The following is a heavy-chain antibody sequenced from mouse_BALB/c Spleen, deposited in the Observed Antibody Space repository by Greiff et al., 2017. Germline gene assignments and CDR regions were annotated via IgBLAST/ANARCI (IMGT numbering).Heavy chain of an antibody. CDR1: GFTFSSYA. CDR3: ARGAPTATFMDY. D-gene: IGHD1-2*01. V-gene: IGHV5-6-5*01. J-gene: IGHJ4*01. CDR2: ISSGGST. Sequence: EVQLQESGGGLVKPGGSLKLSCAASGFTFSSYAMSWVRQTPEKRLEWVASISSGGSTYYPDSVKGRFTISRDNARNILYLQMSSLRSEDTAMYYCARGAPTATFMDYWGQGTSVTVSS.